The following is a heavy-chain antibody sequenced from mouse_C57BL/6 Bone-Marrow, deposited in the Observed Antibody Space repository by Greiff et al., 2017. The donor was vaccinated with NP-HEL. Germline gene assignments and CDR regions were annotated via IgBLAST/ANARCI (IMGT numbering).Heavy chain of an antibody. D-gene: IGHD2-4*01. V-gene: IGHV2-2*01. Sequence: VKLQESGPGLVQPSQSLSITCTVSGFSLTSYGVHWVRQSPGKGLEWLGVIWSGGSTDYNAAFISRLSISKDNSKSQVFFKMNSLQADDTAIYYCARKASSYYDYDRAMDYWGQGTSVTVSS. CDR1: GFSLTSYG. CDR2: IWSGGST. CDR3: ARKASSYYDYDRAMDY. J-gene: IGHJ4*01.